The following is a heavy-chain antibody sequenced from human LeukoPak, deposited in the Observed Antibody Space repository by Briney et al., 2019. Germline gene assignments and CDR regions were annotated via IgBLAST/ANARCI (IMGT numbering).Heavy chain of an antibody. CDR3: ARDVYYGSGSPRLDY. Sequence: GGSLRLSCAASGFTFSRYSMNWVRQAPGKGLEWVSSISISSNYIYYADSVKGRFTISRDNAKNSLYLQMNSLRVEDTGVYYCARDVYYGSGSPRLDYWGQGTLVTVSS. V-gene: IGHV3-21*01. D-gene: IGHD3-10*01. CDR2: ISISSNYI. CDR1: GFTFSRYS. J-gene: IGHJ4*02.